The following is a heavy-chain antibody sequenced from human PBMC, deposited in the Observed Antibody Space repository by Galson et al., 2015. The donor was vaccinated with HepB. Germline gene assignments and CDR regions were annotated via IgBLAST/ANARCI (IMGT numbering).Heavy chain of an antibody. V-gene: IGHV1-46*01. CDR1: GYTFTSYY. CDR2: INPSGGST. CDR3: ATGFDYYVSGSHRHGFDP. J-gene: IGHJ5*02. D-gene: IGHD3-10*01. Sequence: SVKVSCKASGYTFTSYYMHWVRQAPGQGLEWMGIINPSGGSTSYAQKFQGRVTMTRDTSTSTVYMELSSLRSEDTAVYYCATGFDYYVSGSHRHGFDPWGQGTLVTVSS.